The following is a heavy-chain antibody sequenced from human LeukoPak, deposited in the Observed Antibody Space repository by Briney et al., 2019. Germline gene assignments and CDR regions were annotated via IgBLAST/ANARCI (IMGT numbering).Heavy chain of an antibody. Sequence: SQTLSLTCAISGDSVSSNSAAWSWIRQSPSRGLEWLGRTYYRSKWYNDYAVSVKSRITINPDTSKNQFSLQLNSVTPEDTAVYYCSRDRSTTVNALSGFDYWGQGTLVTVSS. CDR3: SRDRSTTVNALSGFDY. J-gene: IGHJ4*02. CDR1: GDSVSSNSAA. CDR2: TYYRSKWYN. D-gene: IGHD4-17*01. V-gene: IGHV6-1*01.